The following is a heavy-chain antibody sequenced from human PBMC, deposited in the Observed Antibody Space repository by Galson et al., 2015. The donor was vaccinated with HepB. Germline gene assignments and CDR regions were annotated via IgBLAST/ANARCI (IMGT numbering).Heavy chain of an antibody. J-gene: IGHJ3*02. CDR3: ARVGGVGAAGGHDGFDT. CDR2: IHTGGST. Sequence: SLRLSCAVSGFTVRTNYMSWVRQAPGKGLEWVSVIHTGGSTHYADSVKGRFTISRDNSKNALYLQMSSVTAEDTAIYYCARVGGVGAAGGHDGFDTWGQGTMVTVSS. V-gene: IGHV3-53*01. D-gene: IGHD1-26*01. CDR1: GFTVRTNY.